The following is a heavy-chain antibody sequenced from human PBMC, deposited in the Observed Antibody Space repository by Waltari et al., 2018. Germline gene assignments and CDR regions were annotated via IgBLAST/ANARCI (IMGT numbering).Heavy chain of an antibody. D-gene: IGHD3-22*01. V-gene: IGHV3-23*01. Sequence: EVHLLESGGGLAQPGGSLRLSCAASGFNFISYARSWVRQAPGKGLEWVSGISDSGVITKYADSVKGRFTVSRDNSKNTVFLQLNSLRAEDTAIHYCARHLYSIDYLELGNWGQGTLVTVSS. CDR3: ARHLYSIDYLELGN. CDR1: GFNFISYA. J-gene: IGHJ4*02. CDR2: ISDSGVIT.